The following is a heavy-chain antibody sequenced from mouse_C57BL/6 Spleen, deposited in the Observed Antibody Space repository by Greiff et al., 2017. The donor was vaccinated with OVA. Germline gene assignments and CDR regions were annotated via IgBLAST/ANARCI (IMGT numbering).Heavy chain of an antibody. D-gene: IGHD2-3*01. CDR1: GYTFTSYW. CDR2: IHPSDSDT. CDR3: AILPCDGYYGAWAY. Sequence: QVQLQQPGAELVKPGASVKVSCKASGYTFTSYWMHWVKQRPGQGLEWIGRIHPSDSDTNYNQKFKGKATLTVDKSSSTAYMQLSSLTSGDSAVYDCAILPCDGYYGAWAYWGQGTLFTVSA. J-gene: IGHJ3*01. V-gene: IGHV1-74*01.